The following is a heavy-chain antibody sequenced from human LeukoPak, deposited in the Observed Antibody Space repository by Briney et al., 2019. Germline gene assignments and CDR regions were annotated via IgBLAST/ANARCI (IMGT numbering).Heavy chain of an antibody. D-gene: IGHD1-7*01. CDR3: ARGQGRGNYYFDY. J-gene: IGHJ4*02. CDR1: GFTFSSYW. V-gene: IGHV3-7*01. CDR2: IKQDGSEE. Sequence: PGGSLRLSCAASGFTFSSYWMSWVRQAPGKGLEWVANIKQDGSEEYYVDSVKGRFTISRDNAKNSLYLQMNSLRAEDTAVYYCARGQGRGNYYFDYWGQGTLVTVSS.